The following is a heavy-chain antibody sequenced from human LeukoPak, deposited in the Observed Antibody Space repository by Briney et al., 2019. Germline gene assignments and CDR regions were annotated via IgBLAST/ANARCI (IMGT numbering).Heavy chain of an antibody. Sequence: NPSETLSLTCTVAGGSVSSYYWSWIRQPPGKGLGWIAYISYSGSSNYNPSLKSRVTISVATSNNQSSLKLRSVTAADTAVYSCARHSFYYDSSGSYYYFDYWGQGTLVTVSS. CDR1: GGSVSSYY. D-gene: IGHD3-22*01. CDR3: ARHSFYYDSSGSYYYFDY. CDR2: ISYSGSS. V-gene: IGHV4-59*08. J-gene: IGHJ4*02.